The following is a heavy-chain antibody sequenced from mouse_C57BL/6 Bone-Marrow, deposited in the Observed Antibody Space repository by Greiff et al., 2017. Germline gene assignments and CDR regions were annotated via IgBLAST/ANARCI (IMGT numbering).Heavy chain of an antibody. J-gene: IGHJ3*01. V-gene: IGHV12-3*01. Sequence: VKLMESGPGLVKPSQSLFLTCSITGFPITSGYYWIWIRQSPGKPLEWMGYITHSGETFYNPSLQSPISITRETSKNQFFLQLNSVTTEDTAMYYCAGDPYYYGSSAWFAYWGQGTLVTVSA. CDR3: AGDPYYYGSSAWFAY. CDR2: ITHSGET. D-gene: IGHD1-1*01. CDR1: GFPITSGYY.